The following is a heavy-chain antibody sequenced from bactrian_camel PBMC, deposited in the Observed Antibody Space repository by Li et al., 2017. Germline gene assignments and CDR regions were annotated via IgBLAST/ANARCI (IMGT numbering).Heavy chain of an antibody. CDR1: GTTWKDYC. CDR3: AADRGGHNMARACGYIHEYQY. D-gene: IGHD3*01. CDR2: IEPDGTT. Sequence: HVQLVESGGGSVQAGGSLRLSCAISGTTWKDYCMAWFREVPGNEREGVAAIEPDGTTSVADSVKGRFTISKDNAKNTLYLQMNSLKPEDTAMYYCAADRGGHNMARACGYIHEYQYWGQGTQVTVS. J-gene: IGHJ4*01. V-gene: IGHV3S53*01.